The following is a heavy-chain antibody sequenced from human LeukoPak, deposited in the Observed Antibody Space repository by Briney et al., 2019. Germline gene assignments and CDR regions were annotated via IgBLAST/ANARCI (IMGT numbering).Heavy chain of an antibody. CDR3: ARGGTSYGFIFPFDY. Sequence: SETLSLTCTVPGGSISSYYWSWIRQPPGKGLEWIGYIYYSGSTNYNPSLKSRVTISVDTSKNQFSLKLSSVTAADTAVYYCARGGTSYGFIFPFDYWGQGTLVTVSS. V-gene: IGHV4-59*01. CDR1: GGSISSYY. CDR2: IYYSGST. J-gene: IGHJ4*02. D-gene: IGHD5-18*01.